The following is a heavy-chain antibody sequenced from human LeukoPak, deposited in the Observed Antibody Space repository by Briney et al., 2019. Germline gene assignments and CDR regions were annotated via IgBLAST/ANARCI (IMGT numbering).Heavy chain of an antibody. CDR2: IKQDGSQK. D-gene: IGHD6-19*01. Sequence: GGSLRLSCAASGFTFSSYWMSWVRQAPGKGLEWVANIKQDGSQKYYVDSVKGRFTISRDNAKKSLYLQMNSLRLEDTAVYYCAKLSHASGEDYWGQGTLVTVSS. J-gene: IGHJ4*02. CDR1: GFTFSSYW. CDR3: AKLSHASGEDY. V-gene: IGHV3-7*01.